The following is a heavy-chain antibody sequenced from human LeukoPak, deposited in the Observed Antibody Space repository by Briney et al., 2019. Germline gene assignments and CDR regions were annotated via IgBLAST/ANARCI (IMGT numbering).Heavy chain of an antibody. CDR2: ITSGSGTI. J-gene: IGHJ4*02. D-gene: IGHD6-13*01. Sequence: GGSLRLSCAASGFTFSSYAMSWVRQAPGKGLEWISYITSGSGTIYADSVKGRFTISRDNAKNSVFLQMNSLRDEDTAVYYCVRAYCSTCYGYAYWGLGTLVTVSS. V-gene: IGHV3-48*02. CDR3: VRAYCSTCYGYAY. CDR1: GFTFSSYA.